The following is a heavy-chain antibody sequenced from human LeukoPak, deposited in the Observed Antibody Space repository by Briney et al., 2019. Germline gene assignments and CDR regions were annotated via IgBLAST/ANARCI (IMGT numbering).Heavy chain of an antibody. D-gene: IGHD2-15*01. CDR2: ISSSGSTI. J-gene: IGHJ4*02. V-gene: IGHV3-48*03. Sequence: GGSLRLSCAASGFGFSTYEMNWVRQAPGKGLEWISYISSSGSTIYYGDSVKGRFTISRDNAKKSLYLQMSSLRVEDTAVYYCARGYCNGGSCYSGDYWGQGTLVTVSS. CDR3: ARGYCNGGSCYSGDY. CDR1: GFGFSTYE.